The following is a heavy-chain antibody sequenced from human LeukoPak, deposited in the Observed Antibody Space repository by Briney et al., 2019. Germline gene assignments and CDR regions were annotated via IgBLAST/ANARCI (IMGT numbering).Heavy chain of an antibody. CDR3: AKSNSGWYVGIDY. CDR2: ISYDGSNK. J-gene: IGHJ4*02. CDR1: GFTFSSYA. V-gene: IGHV3-30*18. Sequence: PGGSLRLSCAASGFTFSSYAMHWVRQAPGKGLEWVAVISYDGSNKYYADSVKGRFTISRDNSQNTLYLQMNSLRTEDTAVYYCAKSNSGWYVGIDYWGQGTLVTVSS. D-gene: IGHD6-19*01.